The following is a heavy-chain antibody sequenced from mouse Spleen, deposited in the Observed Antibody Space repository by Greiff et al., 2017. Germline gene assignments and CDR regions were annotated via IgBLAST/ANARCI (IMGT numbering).Heavy chain of an antibody. D-gene: IGHD1-1*01. CDR3: ARFITTAVVDY. CDR2: IDPSDSYT. J-gene: IGHJ2*01. Sequence: VQLQQPGAELVRPGTSVKLSCKASGYTFTSYWMHWVKQRPGQGLEWIGVIDPSDSYTNYNQKFKGKATLTVDTSSSTAYMQLSSLTSEDSAVYYCARFITTAVVDYWGQGTTLTVSS. V-gene: IGHV1-59*01. CDR1: GYTFTSYW.